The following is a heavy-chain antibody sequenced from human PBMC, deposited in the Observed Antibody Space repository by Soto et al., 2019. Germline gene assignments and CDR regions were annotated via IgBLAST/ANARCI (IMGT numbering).Heavy chain of an antibody. CDR2: IYYSGST. V-gene: IGHV4-61*01. D-gene: IGHD3-22*01. Sequence: PSETLSLTCTVSGGSVSSGSYYWSWIRQPPGKGLEWIGYIYYSGSTNYNPSLKSRVTISVDTSKNQFSLKLSSVTAADTAVYYCARDSCYDGSGYYPGYSGMAVWDQGTTVAVSS. CDR1: GGSVSSGSYY. J-gene: IGHJ6*02. CDR3: ARDSCYDGSGYYPGYSGMAV.